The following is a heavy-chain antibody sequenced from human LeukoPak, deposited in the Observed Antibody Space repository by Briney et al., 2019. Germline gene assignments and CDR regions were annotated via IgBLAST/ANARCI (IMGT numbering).Heavy chain of an antibody. D-gene: IGHD3-10*01. CDR1: GGSISSSSYY. V-gene: IGHV4-39*01. CDR3: ARGWLLWFGELLSPGWFDP. J-gene: IGHJ5*02. CDR2: IYYSGST. Sequence: PETLSLTCTVSGGSISSSSYYWGWIRQPPGKGLEGIGSIYYSGSTYYNPSLKSRVTISVDTSKNQFSLKLSSVTAADTAAYYCARGWLLWFGELLSPGWFDPWGQGTLVTVSS.